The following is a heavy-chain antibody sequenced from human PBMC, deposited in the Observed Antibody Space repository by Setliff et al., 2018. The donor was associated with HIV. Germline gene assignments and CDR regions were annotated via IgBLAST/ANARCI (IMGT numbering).Heavy chain of an antibody. CDR1: GDSTSSSSSY. CDR2: IFHSGSN. Sequence: PSETLSLTCTVSGDSTSSSSSYWGWIRQPPGKGLEWIGYIFHSGSNSSNPSLNSRITISIDTSKNQFSLKLRSVTAADTAVYYCARSYSGPGYAYFDYWGQGTLVTVPQ. D-gene: IGHD3-16*01. CDR3: ARSYSGPGYAYFDY. J-gene: IGHJ4*02. V-gene: IGHV4-31*03.